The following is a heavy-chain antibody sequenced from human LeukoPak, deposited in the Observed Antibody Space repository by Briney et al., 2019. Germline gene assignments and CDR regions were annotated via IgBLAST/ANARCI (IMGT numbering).Heavy chain of an antibody. J-gene: IGHJ3*01. V-gene: IGHV4-4*07. CDR3: ARVGGPVPAALEDAFDL. CDR2: VYTSGSP. D-gene: IGHD2-15*01. CDR1: GASISAYY. Sequence: SETLSLTCNVSGASISAYYWSWIRQSAGRRLEFIGRVYTSGSPDYNPSFKSRVTMSADTSKNQFSLKLRSVTAADTALYYCARVGGPVPAALEDAFDLWGQGTLVTVSS.